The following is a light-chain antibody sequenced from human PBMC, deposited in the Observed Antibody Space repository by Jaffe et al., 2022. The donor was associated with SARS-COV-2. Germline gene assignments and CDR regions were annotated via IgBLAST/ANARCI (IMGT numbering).Light chain of an antibody. Sequence: DIQMTQSPSSLSASLGDRVTITCRASQSINGYLNWYQQKPGMAPKLLIYAASSLKSGVPSRISGGGSGADFTLTIRSLQPEDFATYFCQQSYSLPHTFGQGTKLEIK. J-gene: IGKJ2*01. V-gene: IGKV1-39*01. CDR1: QSINGY. CDR3: QQSYSLPHT. CDR2: AAS.